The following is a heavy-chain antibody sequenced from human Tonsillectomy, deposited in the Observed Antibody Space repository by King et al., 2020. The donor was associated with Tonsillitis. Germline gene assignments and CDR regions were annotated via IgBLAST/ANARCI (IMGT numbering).Heavy chain of an antibody. J-gene: IGHJ4*02. CDR1: GFSFSNYA. Sequence: VQLVESGGGLVQPGGSLRLSCAASGFSFSNYAMNWVRPAPGEGLEWVSVIIGVDDRTYYADSVKGRFTISRDNSKNTLFLQMSGLTAEDTAVYYCVRDSSGGSAWPYYFDYWGQGTLVTVSA. CDR2: IIGVDDRT. D-gene: IGHD1-26*01. V-gene: IGHV3-23*04. CDR3: VRDSSGGSAWPYYFDY.